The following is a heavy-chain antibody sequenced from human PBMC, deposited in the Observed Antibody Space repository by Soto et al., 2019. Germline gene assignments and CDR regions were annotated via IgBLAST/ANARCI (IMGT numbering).Heavy chain of an antibody. J-gene: IGHJ4*02. CDR2: INSDGSST. D-gene: IGHD2-8*01. CDR1: GFTFSSYW. Sequence: EVQLVESGGGLVQPGGSRRLSCAASGFTFSSYWMHWVRQAPGKGLVWVSRINSDGSSTSYADSVKGRFTISRDNARNTLYLQMNSLRDEDMAVYYCARVGYCARGVCPNFDFWGQGTLVTVSS. CDR3: ARVGYCARGVCPNFDF. V-gene: IGHV3-74*01.